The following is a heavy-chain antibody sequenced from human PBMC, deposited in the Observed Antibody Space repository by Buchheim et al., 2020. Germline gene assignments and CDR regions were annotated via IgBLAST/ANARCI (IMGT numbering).Heavy chain of an antibody. V-gene: IGHV4-61*02. CDR1: GGSINNGAYS. Sequence: QLQESGSGLVKPSQTLSLTCAVSGGSINNGAYSWSWIRQPPGKGLEWIGRMYTSGSTNYNPSLKSRVTISVDTSKNQFSLKLHSVTAADTAVYYCAREGEATFNRDGYYYGLDVWGQGTT. J-gene: IGHJ6*02. D-gene: IGHD5-24*01. CDR2: MYTSGST. CDR3: AREGEATFNRDGYYYGLDV.